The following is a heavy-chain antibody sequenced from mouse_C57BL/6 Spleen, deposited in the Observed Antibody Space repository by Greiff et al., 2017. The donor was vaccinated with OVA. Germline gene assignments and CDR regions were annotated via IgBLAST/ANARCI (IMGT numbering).Heavy chain of an antibody. CDR2: IYPGDGDT. Sequence: QVQLQQSGPELVKPGASVKISCKASGYAFSSSWMNWVKQRPGKGLEWIGRIYPGDGDTNYNGKFKGKATLTADKSSSTAYMQLSSLTSEDSAVYFCASTTIVPPYAMDYWGQGTSVTVSS. J-gene: IGHJ4*01. CDR3: ASTTIVPPYAMDY. D-gene: IGHD1-1*01. CDR1: GYAFSSSW. V-gene: IGHV1-82*01.